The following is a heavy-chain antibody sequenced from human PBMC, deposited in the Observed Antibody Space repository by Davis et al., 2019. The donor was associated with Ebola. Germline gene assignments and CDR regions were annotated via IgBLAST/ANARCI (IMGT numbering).Heavy chain of an antibody. V-gene: IGHV1-69*13. CDR3: AGGSGWHYFDY. J-gene: IGHJ4*02. D-gene: IGHD6-19*01. CDR1: GGTFSSYA. Sequence: AASVKVSCKASGGTFSSYAISWVRQAPGQGLEWMGGIFPIFGTANYAQKFQGRVTITADESTSTAYMELSSLRSEDTAVYYCAGGSGWHYFDYWGQGTLVTVSS. CDR2: IFPIFGTA.